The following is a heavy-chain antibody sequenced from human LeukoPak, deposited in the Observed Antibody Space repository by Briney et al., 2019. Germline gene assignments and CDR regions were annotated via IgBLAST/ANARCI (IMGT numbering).Heavy chain of an antibody. CDR1: GGSISSSSYY. CDR2: IYYSGST. Sequence: PSETLSLTCTVSGGSISSSSYYWGWIRQPPGKGLEWIGSIYYSGSTNYNPSLKSRVTISVDKSKNQFSLKLSSVTAADTAVYYCARDHLPQNYYGSGREYFDYWGQGTLVTVSS. D-gene: IGHD3-10*01. CDR3: ARDHLPQNYYGSGREYFDY. V-gene: IGHV4-39*07. J-gene: IGHJ4*02.